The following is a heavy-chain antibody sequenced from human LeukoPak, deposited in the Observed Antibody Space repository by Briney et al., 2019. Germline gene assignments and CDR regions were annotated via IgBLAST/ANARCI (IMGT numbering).Heavy chain of an antibody. CDR3: ARHAKAYGSSCDY. CDR2: VYPLDSET. CDR1: GYSFNTFM. Sequence: GESLKISFQTSGYSFNTFMIAWVRQAPGRGLEWMGLVYPLDSETRYGPSFQGQVTISADKSTSSAFLQWDSLKASDTAMYYCARHAKAYGSSCDYWGQGTLVTVSS. D-gene: IGHD6-13*01. J-gene: IGHJ4*02. V-gene: IGHV5-51*01.